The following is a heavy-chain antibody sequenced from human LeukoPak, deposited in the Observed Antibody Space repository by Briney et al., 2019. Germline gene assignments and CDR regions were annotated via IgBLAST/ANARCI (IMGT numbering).Heavy chain of an antibody. J-gene: IGHJ4*02. Sequence: GGSLRLSCAASGNYWMHWVRQAPGKGLLWVSHINSDGSWTSYADSVKGRFTISKDNAKNTVYLQMNNLRAEDTAVYYCVSFYEADWGRGTLVTVSS. CDR3: VSFYEAD. CDR1: GNYW. V-gene: IGHV3-74*01. D-gene: IGHD2/OR15-2a*01. CDR2: INSDGSWT.